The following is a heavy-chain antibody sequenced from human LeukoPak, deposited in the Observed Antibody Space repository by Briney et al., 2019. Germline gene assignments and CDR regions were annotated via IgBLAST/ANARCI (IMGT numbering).Heavy chain of an antibody. D-gene: IGHD1-7*01. CDR3: AKSLQGTTDY. J-gene: IGHJ4*02. V-gene: IGHV3-23*01. CDR1: GFPFSGYA. CDR2: ISGSGSST. Sequence: GSLRLSCAASGFPFSGYALSWVRQAPGKGLEWVSTISGSGSSTYYADSVKGRFTISRDNSKNTLFLHMDSLRAEDTAVYYCAKSLQGTTDYWGQGTQVTVSS.